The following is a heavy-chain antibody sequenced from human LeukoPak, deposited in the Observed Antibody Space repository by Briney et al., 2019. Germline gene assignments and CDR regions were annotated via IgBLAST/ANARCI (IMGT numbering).Heavy chain of an antibody. Sequence: ASVKVSCKASGYSLITDYIHWVRQAPGQGLEWMGWINPNSGGTNSAQSFQGRVTMTRDTSISTAYMELSRLRSDDTAVYYCAGEGEDGSGSHWGQGTLVTVSS. CDR1: GYSLITDY. CDR3: AGEGEDGSGSH. J-gene: IGHJ1*01. D-gene: IGHD3-10*01. V-gene: IGHV1-2*02. CDR2: INPNSGGT.